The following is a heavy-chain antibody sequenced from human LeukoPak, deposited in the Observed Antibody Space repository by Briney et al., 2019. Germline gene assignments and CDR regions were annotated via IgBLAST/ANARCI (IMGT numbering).Heavy chain of an antibody. V-gene: IGHV4-30-2*01. D-gene: IGHD3-10*01. CDR3: ARGQITMVRGVIITHDAFDI. Sequence: PSETLSLTCAVSGGSISSGGYSWSWIRQPPGKGLEWIGYIYHSGSTYYNPSLKSRVTISVDRSKNQFSLKLSSVTAADTAVYYCARGQITMVRGVIITHDAFDIWGQGTKVAVSS. J-gene: IGHJ3*02. CDR1: GGSISSGGYS. CDR2: IYHSGST.